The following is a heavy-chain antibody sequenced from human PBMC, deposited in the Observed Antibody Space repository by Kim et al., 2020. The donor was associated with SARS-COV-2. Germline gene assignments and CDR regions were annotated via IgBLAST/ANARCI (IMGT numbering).Heavy chain of an antibody. CDR3: ARAKEMGDGLLWFGELLYFDY. Sequence: SVKVSCKASGGTFSSYAISWVRQAPGQGLEWMGGIIPIFGTANYAQKFQGRVTITADESTSTAYMELSSLRSEDTAVYYCARAKEMGDGLLWFGELLYFDYWGQGTLVTVSS. CDR2: IIPIFGTA. J-gene: IGHJ4*02. D-gene: IGHD3-10*01. V-gene: IGHV1-69*13. CDR1: GGTFSSYA.